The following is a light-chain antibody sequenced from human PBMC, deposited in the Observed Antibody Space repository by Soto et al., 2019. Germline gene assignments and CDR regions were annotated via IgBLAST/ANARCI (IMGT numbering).Light chain of an antibody. Sequence: QSALTQPASVSGSPGQSITISCTGTSSDVGGYNYVSWYQQHPGKAPKLMIYDVSNRPSGVSNRFSGSKSGNTASLTISGLQAEDEADYYCSSYTSSSILYVFGTGTKHTVL. CDR3: SSYTSSSILYV. J-gene: IGLJ1*01. V-gene: IGLV2-14*01. CDR2: DVS. CDR1: SSDVGGYNY.